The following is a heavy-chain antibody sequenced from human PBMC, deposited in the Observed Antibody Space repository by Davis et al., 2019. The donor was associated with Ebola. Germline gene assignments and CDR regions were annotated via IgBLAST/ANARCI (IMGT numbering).Heavy chain of an antibody. V-gene: IGHV1-8*01. Sequence: ASVKVSCQASGYIFSNYDINWVRQASGQGLEWLGWMNPYSGHTGYVEKFKGRVTMTRDSSITTAYMELNSLRLDDTAVYYCTRGYSPKCRTGDCVNDYWGQGTLVTVSS. CDR3: TRGYSPKCRTGDCVNDY. D-gene: IGHD2-21*01. CDR2: MNPYSGHT. CDR1: GYIFSNYD. J-gene: IGHJ4*02.